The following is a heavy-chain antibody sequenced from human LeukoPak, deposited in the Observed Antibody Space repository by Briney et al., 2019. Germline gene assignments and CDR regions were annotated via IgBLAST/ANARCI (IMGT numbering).Heavy chain of an antibody. Sequence: GGSLRLSCAASGFTFSSYGMHWVRQAPGKGLEWVAVISYDGSNKYYADSVKGRFTISRDNSKNTLYLQMNSLRAEDTAVYYCAKVPTPIAVAGTFHYWGQGTLVTVSS. CDR3: AKVPTPIAVAGTFHY. CDR1: GFTFSSYG. CDR2: ISYDGSNK. D-gene: IGHD6-19*01. J-gene: IGHJ4*02. V-gene: IGHV3-30*18.